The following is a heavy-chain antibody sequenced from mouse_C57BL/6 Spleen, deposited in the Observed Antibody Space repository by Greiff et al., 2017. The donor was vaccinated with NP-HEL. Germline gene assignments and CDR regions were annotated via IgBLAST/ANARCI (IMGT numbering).Heavy chain of an antibody. D-gene: IGHD2-1*01. Sequence: VQLQQPGAELVKPGASVKLSCKASGYTFTSYWMHWVKQRPGQGLEWIGMIHPNSGSTNYNEKFKSKATLTVDKSSSTAYMQLSSLTSEDSAVYNCARSDGNYVDYFDYWGQGTTLTVSS. CDR1: GYTFTSYW. V-gene: IGHV1-64*01. J-gene: IGHJ2*01. CDR3: ARSDGNYVDYFDY. CDR2: IHPNSGST.